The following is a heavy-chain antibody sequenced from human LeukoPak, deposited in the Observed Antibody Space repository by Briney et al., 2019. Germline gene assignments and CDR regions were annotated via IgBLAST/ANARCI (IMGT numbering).Heavy chain of an antibody. CDR3: ARANYYDTSGYSRGAFDI. CDR1: GGSISSYY. V-gene: IGHV4-38-2*02. CDR2: MYHSGST. J-gene: IGHJ3*02. D-gene: IGHD3-22*01. Sequence: PSETLSLTCTVSGGSISSYYWSWIRQSPGKGLEWIGSMYHSGSTYYNPSLKSRVTISVDTSKKQFSLKLNSVTAADTAVYYCARANYYDTSGYSRGAFDIWGQGTMVTVSS.